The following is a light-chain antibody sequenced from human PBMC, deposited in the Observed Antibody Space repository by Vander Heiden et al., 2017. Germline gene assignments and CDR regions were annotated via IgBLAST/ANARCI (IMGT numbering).Light chain of an antibody. J-gene: IGKJ1*01. CDR1: QSLLYSDGNIY. Sequence: DVVMTQSPLSLPVTLGQPASISCRSSQSLLYSDGNIYLNWFQQRPGQSPRRLIYKVSDRDSGVPDRFSGSGSGTDFTLKISRVEAEDVGVYYCMQGTQWPWTFGQGTRVEIK. CDR2: KVS. CDR3: MQGTQWPWT. V-gene: IGKV2-30*01.